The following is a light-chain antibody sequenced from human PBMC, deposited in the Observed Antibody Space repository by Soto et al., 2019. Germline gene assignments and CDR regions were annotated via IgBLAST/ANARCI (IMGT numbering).Light chain of an antibody. CDR2: GAS. V-gene: IGKV3-20*01. CDR1: QSVSSSY. J-gene: IGKJ1*01. CDR3: QQYGSSGT. Sequence: EVLFTQSPGTLSLSPGERATLSCRASQSVSSSYLAWYQQKPGQAPRLLIYGASSRATGIPDRLSGSGSGTDFTLTIRRLEPEDFAVYYCQQYGSSGTFGQGTKVDIK.